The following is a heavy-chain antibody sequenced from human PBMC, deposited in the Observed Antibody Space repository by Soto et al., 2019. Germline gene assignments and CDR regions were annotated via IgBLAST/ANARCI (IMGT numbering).Heavy chain of an antibody. D-gene: IGHD6-13*01. CDR2: ISSSSSYI. Sequence: PGGSLRFSCAASGFTFSSYSMNWVRQAPGKGLEWVSSISSSSSYIYYADAVKGRFTISRDNAKNSLYLQMNSLRAEDTAVYYCVRGSVAAGHYYGMDVWGQGTTVTFSS. CDR3: VRGSVAAGHYYGMDV. CDR1: GFTFSSYS. J-gene: IGHJ6*02. V-gene: IGHV3-21*01.